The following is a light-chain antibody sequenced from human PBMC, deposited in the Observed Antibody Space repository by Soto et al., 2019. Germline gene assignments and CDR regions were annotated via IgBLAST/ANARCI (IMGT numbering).Light chain of an antibody. CDR2: DAS. J-gene: IGKJ4*01. Sequence: AIQLTQSPSSLSASVGDRVTITCRASQGISSALAWYQQKPGKAPKLLIYDASSLESGVPSRFSGSGSGTDFTLTISSLLPEDFAPYYCQQFNSYLAFTFGGGTKVEIK. CDR3: QQFNSYLAFT. CDR1: QGISSA. V-gene: IGKV1-13*02.